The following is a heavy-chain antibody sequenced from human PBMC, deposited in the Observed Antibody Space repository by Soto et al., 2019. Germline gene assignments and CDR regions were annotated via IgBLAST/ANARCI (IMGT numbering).Heavy chain of an antibody. D-gene: IGHD6-6*01. CDR2: IWYDGNDK. V-gene: IGHV3-33*01. J-gene: IGHJ4*02. Sequence: QVQLVESGGGVVQPGGSLRLSCAVSGFTFSSYGMHWVRQAPGKGLEWVAVIWYDGNDKYYADFVKGRFTISRDNAKNTVSLQMNSLRAEDTAVYYCARDRHSSSSGYFEYWGQGTLVTVSS. CDR3: ARDRHSSSSGYFEY. CDR1: GFTFSSYG.